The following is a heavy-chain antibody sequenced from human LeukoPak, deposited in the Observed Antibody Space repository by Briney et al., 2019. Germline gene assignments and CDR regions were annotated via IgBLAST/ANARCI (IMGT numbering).Heavy chain of an antibody. CDR1: GGSLTYFY. CDR2: INDSGRTT. Sequence: NSAETLSLTCAVYGGSLTYFYWTWIRQPPGEGLEWIGEINDSGRTTNYNPSLKNRVSISLDTSKNQFSLKLSSVTAADTTVYFCARGRRYNNDYQRYFDVWGRGTLVTVSS. J-gene: IGHJ2*01. V-gene: IGHV4-34*01. CDR3: ARGRRYNNDYQRYFDV. D-gene: IGHD5-18*01.